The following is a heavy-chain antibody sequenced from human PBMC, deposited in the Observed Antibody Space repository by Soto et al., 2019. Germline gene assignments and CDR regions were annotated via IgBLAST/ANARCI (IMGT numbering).Heavy chain of an antibody. Sequence: QVLLVQSGAEVKKPGASVKVSYKASGYTFSNYGIGWVRQAPGQGLEWMGWISAYSGNTDYARNLQGRVTMTTDTSTSTAYMELRSLGSHDTAVYYCARVNGYCTSTSCFDYWGRGTLVTVSS. J-gene: IGHJ4*02. CDR2: ISAYSGNT. D-gene: IGHD2-2*03. CDR3: ARVNGYCTSTSCFDY. V-gene: IGHV1-18*01. CDR1: GYTFSNYG.